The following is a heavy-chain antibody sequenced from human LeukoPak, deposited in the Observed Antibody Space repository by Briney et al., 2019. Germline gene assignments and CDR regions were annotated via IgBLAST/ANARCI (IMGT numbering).Heavy chain of an antibody. V-gene: IGHV3-23*01. CDR1: GFTFGDYA. CDR3: AKNGDRGAYCSGGSCYPYYYYYIDV. CDR2: ISATGGTT. Sequence: PGGSLRLSCTTSGFTFGDYAMSWFRQAPGKGLEWVSAISATGGTTYYADSVKGRFTISRDNSKNTLYLQMNSLRAEDTAIYYCAKNGDRGAYCSGGSCYPYYYYYIDVWGKGTTVTISS. D-gene: IGHD2-15*01. J-gene: IGHJ6*03.